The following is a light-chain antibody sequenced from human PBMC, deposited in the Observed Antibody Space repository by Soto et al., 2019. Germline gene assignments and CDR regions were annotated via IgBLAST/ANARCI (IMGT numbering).Light chain of an antibody. CDR1: SSDVGSYNL. Sequence: QSVLTQPAYVSGSPGQSITISCTGTSSDVGSYNLVSWYQQHPGKAPKLMIYEVSKRPSGVSNRFSGSKSGNTASLTISGLQAEDEADYYCCSYAGSSTPNWVFGGGTKLTVL. CDR2: EVS. J-gene: IGLJ3*02. V-gene: IGLV2-23*02. CDR3: CSYAGSSTPNWV.